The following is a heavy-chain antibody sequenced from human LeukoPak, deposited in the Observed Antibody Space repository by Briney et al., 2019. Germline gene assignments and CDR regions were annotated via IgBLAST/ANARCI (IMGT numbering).Heavy chain of an antibody. Sequence: SQTLSLTCTVSGGSISSGGYYWSWIRQHPGKGLEWIGYIYYSGSTYYNPSLKSRVTISVDTSKNQFSLKLSSVTAADTAVYYCARGGQYLPTSFDYWGQGTLVTVSS. CDR2: IYYSGST. V-gene: IGHV4-31*03. CDR3: ARGGQYLPTSFDY. J-gene: IGHJ4*02. D-gene: IGHD2-2*01. CDR1: GGSISSGGYY.